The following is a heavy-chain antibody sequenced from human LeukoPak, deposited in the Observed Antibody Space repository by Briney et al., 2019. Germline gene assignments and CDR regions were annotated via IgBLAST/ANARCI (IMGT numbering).Heavy chain of an antibody. Sequence: ASVKVSCEASGYTFTSYGISWVRQAPGQGLEWMGWISAYNGNTNYAQKLQGSVTMTTDTSTSTAYMELRSLRSDDTAVYYCARGNTMISGVDWFDPWGQGTLVTVSS. CDR1: GYTFTSYG. J-gene: IGHJ5*02. D-gene: IGHD3-22*01. CDR2: ISAYNGNT. CDR3: ARGNTMISGVDWFDP. V-gene: IGHV1-18*01.